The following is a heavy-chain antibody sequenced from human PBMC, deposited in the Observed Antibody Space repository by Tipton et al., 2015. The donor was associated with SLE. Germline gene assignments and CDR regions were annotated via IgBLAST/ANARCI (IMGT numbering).Heavy chain of an antibody. CDR2: IYHSGST. CDR1: GGSISSSSYY. D-gene: IGHD5-24*01. CDR3: ARARDGYKRGVDY. Sequence: LRLSCTVSGGSISSSSYYWGWIRQPPGKGLEWIGSIYHSGSTYYNPSLKSRVTISVDTSKNQFSLKLSSVTAADTAVYYCARARDGYKRGVDYWGQGTLVTVSS. V-gene: IGHV4-39*07. J-gene: IGHJ4*02.